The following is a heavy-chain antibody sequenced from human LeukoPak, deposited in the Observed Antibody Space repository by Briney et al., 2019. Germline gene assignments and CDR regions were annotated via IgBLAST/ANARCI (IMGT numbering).Heavy chain of an antibody. D-gene: IGHD3-22*01. CDR3: ARGDYYDSSGIFDY. CDR1: GGSFSGYY. Sequence: SETLSLTCAVYGGSFSGYYWSWIRQPPGKGLEWIGEINHSGSTNYNPSLKSRVTISVDTSKNQFSLKLSSVTAADTAVYYCARGDYYDSSGIFDYWGQGTLVTVSS. J-gene: IGHJ4*02. CDR2: INHSGST. V-gene: IGHV4-34*01.